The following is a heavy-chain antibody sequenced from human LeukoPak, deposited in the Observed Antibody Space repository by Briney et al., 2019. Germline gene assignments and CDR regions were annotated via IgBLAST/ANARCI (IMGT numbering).Heavy chain of an antibody. CDR1: GGSFSGYY. Sequence: SETLSLTCAVYGGSFSGYYWSWIRQPPGKGLEWIGEINHSGSTNYNPSLKSRVTISVDTSKNQFSLKLSPVTAADTAVYYCARTNLMTDAFDIWGQGTMVTVSS. CDR2: INHSGST. V-gene: IGHV4-34*01. J-gene: IGHJ3*02. CDR3: ARTNLMTDAFDI. D-gene: IGHD3-16*01.